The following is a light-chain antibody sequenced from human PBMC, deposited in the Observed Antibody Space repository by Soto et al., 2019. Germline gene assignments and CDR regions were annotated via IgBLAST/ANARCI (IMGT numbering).Light chain of an antibody. J-gene: IGLJ2*01. V-gene: IGLV1-44*01. CDR2: SNS. Sequence: QAVVTQTPSASGTPGQRVSISCSGSSTNIGRNTVIWYQQVPGTTPKVLIYSNSQRPSGVPDRFSGYKSGTSASLAISGLQSDDEDDYYCAAWDDSLNGVVFGGGTKVTVL. CDR3: AAWDDSLNGVV. CDR1: STNIGRNT.